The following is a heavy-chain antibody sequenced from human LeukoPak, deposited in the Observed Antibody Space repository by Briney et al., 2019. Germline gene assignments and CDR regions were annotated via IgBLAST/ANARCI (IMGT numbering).Heavy chain of an antibody. J-gene: IGHJ4*02. CDR2: TYYRSKWYN. CDR3: ARDRSYDSSGYYSYFDY. CDR1: GDSVSSNSAA. V-gene: IGHV6-1*01. D-gene: IGHD3-22*01. Sequence: SQTLSLTCAISGDSVSSNSAARNWIRQSPSRGLEWLGRTYYRSKWYNDYAVSVKSRITINPDTSKNQFSLQLNSVTPEDTAVYFCARDRSYDSSGYYSYFDYWGQGTLVTVSS.